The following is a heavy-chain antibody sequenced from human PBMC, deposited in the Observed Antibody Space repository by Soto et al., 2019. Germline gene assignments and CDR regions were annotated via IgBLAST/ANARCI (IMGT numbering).Heavy chain of an antibody. J-gene: IGHJ4*02. D-gene: IGHD3-10*01. CDR3: AREGSGFEEFNEYYFDY. Sequence: QVQLVQSGAEVKKPGSSVKVSCKASGGTFSSYAISWVRQAPGQGLEWMGGIIPIFGTANYAQKFQGRVTITADESTRTAYMELSSLRSEDTAVYYCAREGSGFEEFNEYYFDYWGQGTLVTVSS. CDR1: GGTFSSYA. CDR2: IIPIFGTA. V-gene: IGHV1-69*12.